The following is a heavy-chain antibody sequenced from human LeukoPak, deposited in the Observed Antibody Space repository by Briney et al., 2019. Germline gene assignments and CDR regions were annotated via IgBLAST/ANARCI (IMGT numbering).Heavy chain of an antibody. J-gene: IGHJ4*02. CDR3: AKATKYSSEVGY. V-gene: IGHV3-23*01. Sequence: GGSLRLSCAASGFTFSSYAMSWVRQAPGKGLEWVSAISGSGGSTYYADSVKGRFTISRDNSKNTLYLQMNGLRAEDTAVYYCAKATKYSSEVGYWGQGTLVTVSS. CDR2: ISGSGGST. D-gene: IGHD6-25*01. CDR1: GFTFSSYA.